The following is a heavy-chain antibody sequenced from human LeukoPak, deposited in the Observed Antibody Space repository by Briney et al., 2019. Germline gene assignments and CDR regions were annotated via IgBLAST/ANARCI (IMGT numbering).Heavy chain of an antibody. CDR3: AKDCNGGNCYIDY. CDR2: MSGRGVST. CDR1: GFTFTNYA. J-gene: IGHJ4*02. Sequence: QPGGSLRLSCAASGFTFTNYAMSWVRQAPGKGPEWVSGMSGRGVSTYYADSVKGRFTISSDNSKNTLYLQMNSLRAEDTAIYYCAKDCNGGNCYIDYWGQGTLVTVAS. D-gene: IGHD2-15*01. V-gene: IGHV3-23*01.